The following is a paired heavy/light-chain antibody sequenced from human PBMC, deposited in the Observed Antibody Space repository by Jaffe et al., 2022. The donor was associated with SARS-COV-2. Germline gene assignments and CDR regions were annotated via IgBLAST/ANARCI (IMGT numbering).Light chain of an antibody. CDR3: QVWDTNSDHLL. J-gene: IGLJ2*01. Sequence: SFVLTQPPSVSVAPGRTAAIACGGDNFESRTVSWYQQKPGLAPVLVVYYDSERPSGIPERFSGSNSGDTATLTIYSVEAEDEADYYCQVWDTNSDHLLFGGGTKLTVL. V-gene: IGLV3-21*04. CDR1: NFESRT. CDR2: YDS.
Heavy chain of an antibody. Sequence: DVQLVESGGGPAKPGGSLRLSCTASGFPFSSFGMNWVRQAPGKGLDWVSAISRNSIYIDYADSVKGRFTVSRDNAKNSLFLQMNSLRAEDTAVYYCARARTTYDSSGKKKKDYFDFWGQGTLVTVSS. J-gene: IGHJ4*02. CDR3: ARARTTYDSSGKKKKDYFDF. CDR2: ISRNSIYI. CDR1: GFPFSSFG. D-gene: IGHD3-22*01. V-gene: IGHV3-21*02.